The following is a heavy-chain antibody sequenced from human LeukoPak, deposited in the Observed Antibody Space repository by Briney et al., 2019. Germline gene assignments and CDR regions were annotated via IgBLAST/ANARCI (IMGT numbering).Heavy chain of an antibody. CDR1: GGSFSGYY. V-gene: IGHV4-34*01. CDR2: INHSGST. D-gene: IGHD3/OR15-3a*01. CDR3: TRGGVLGLVTTPPPRAFDI. J-gene: IGHJ3*02. Sequence: SETLPLTCAVYGGSFSGYYWSWIRQPPGNGLEWIGEINHSGSTNYNPSLKSRVTISVDTSKDQFSLKLSSVTAADTAVYYCTRGGVLGLVTTPPPRAFDIWGQGTMVTVSS.